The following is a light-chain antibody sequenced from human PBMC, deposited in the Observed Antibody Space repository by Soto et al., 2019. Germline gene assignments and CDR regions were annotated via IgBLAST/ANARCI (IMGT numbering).Light chain of an antibody. V-gene: IGLV6-57*01. CDR1: SGSIASNY. CDR2: EDN. Sequence: NFMLTQPHSVSESPGKTVTISCTRSSGSIASNYVQWYQQRPGRSPTTVIYEDNQRPSGVPDRFSGSIDSSSNSASLTISGLTTEDEAGYYCQSYDSSIWVFGGGTKVTVL. CDR3: QSYDSSIWV. J-gene: IGLJ3*02.